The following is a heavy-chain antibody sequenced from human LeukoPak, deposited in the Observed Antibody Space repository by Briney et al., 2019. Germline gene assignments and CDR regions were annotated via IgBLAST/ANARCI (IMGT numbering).Heavy chain of an antibody. Sequence: SETLSLTCTVSNGSLSDYYWTWIRQSPEKGLEWIGYISYNRSPRYNPSLESRVTMSLDTSKISFSLKLRSVTAADTAVYYCARINCGGDCRGYYYKYYMDVWGKGTTVTISS. J-gene: IGHJ6*03. CDR3: ARINCGGDCRGYYYKYYMDV. CDR1: NGSLSDYY. CDR2: ISYNRSP. D-gene: IGHD2-21*02. V-gene: IGHV4-59*08.